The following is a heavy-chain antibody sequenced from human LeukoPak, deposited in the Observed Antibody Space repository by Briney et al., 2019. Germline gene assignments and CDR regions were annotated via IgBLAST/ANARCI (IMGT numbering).Heavy chain of an antibody. Sequence: GGSLRLSCAASGFTFTSYTMKWVRRAPGKGLEWVLSITSSSSYIYYADSVKGRFTISRDNAKNSLYLQMTSLRVEDTAVYYCAKTYGHFDDWGQGTLVTVSS. CDR3: AKTYGHFDD. V-gene: IGHV3-21*01. J-gene: IGHJ4*02. CDR2: ITSSSSYI. CDR1: GFTFTSYT. D-gene: IGHD4-17*01.